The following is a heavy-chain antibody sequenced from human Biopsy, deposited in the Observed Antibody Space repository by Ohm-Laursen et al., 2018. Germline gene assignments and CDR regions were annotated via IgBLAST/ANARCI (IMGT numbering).Heavy chain of an antibody. Sequence: SLRLSCAASGFTFNIYAMNWVRQAPGKGLEWVSTISGTTTKTYYADSVKGRFTISRDNSKNTLYLQMNSLRAEDTAVYYCANRHTTYWYFDLWGRGTLVTVSS. V-gene: IGHV3-23*01. CDR2: ISGTTTKT. CDR1: GFTFNIYA. D-gene: IGHD1-1*01. CDR3: ANRHTTYWYFDL. J-gene: IGHJ2*01.